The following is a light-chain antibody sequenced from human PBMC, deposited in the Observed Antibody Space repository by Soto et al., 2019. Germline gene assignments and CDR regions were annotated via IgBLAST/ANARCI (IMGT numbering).Light chain of an antibody. V-gene: IGKV1-5*01. CDR1: QSISSW. Sequence: DIPMTQSPSTLSASVGDRVTITCRASQSISSWLAWYQQKPGKAPKLLIYDASSLESGVPSRFSGSGSGTEFTLTISSLQPDDFATYYCQQYNRYPVTFGQGTKVEIK. CDR2: DAS. J-gene: IGKJ1*01. CDR3: QQYNRYPVT.